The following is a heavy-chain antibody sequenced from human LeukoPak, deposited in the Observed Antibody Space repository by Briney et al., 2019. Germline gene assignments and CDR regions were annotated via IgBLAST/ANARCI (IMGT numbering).Heavy chain of an antibody. V-gene: IGHV7-4-1*02. CDR3: ARDLPRGVVPAAENAFDI. J-gene: IGHJ3*02. Sequence: ASVKVSCKASGYTFTSYAMNWVRQAPGQGLEWMGWINTNTGNPTYAQGFTGRFVFSLDTSVSTAYLQISSLKAEDTAVYYCARDLPRGVVPAAENAFDIWGQGTMVTVSS. D-gene: IGHD2-2*01. CDR1: GYTFTSYA. CDR2: INTNTGNP.